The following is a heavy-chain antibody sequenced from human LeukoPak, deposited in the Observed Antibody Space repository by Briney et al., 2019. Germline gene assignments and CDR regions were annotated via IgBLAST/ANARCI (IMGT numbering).Heavy chain of an antibody. Sequence: KPSETLSLTCTVSGGSISSYYWSWIRQPPGKGLEWIGYIYYSGSTNYNPSLKSRVTISVDTSKNQFSLKPSSVTAADTAVYYCARGIRYYDFWSGQGYYYYYMDVWGKGTTVTVSS. D-gene: IGHD3-3*01. V-gene: IGHV4-59*01. J-gene: IGHJ6*03. CDR3: ARGIRYYDFWSGQGYYYYYMDV. CDR1: GGSISSYY. CDR2: IYYSGST.